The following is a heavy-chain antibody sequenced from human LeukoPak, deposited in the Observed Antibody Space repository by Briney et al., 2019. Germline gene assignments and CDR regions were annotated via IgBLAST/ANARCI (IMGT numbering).Heavy chain of an antibody. CDR1: GFTFSSYA. J-gene: IGHJ4*02. V-gene: IGHV3-23*01. CDR2: ISGSGGST. D-gene: IGHD3-10*01. Sequence: PGGSLRLSCAASGFTFSSYAMSWVRQAPGKGLEWVSAISGSGGSTYYADSVKGRFTISRDNSKNTLYLQMNSLRAEDTAVYYCAKDPGAHHYGSGSYRRGSYFDYWGQGTLVTVSS. CDR3: AKDPGAHHYGSGSYRRGSYFDY.